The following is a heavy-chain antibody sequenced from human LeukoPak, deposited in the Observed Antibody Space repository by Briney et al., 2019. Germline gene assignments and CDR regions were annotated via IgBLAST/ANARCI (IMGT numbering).Heavy chain of an antibody. Sequence: SETLSLTCTVSGGSITISDYYWGWIRLPPGKGLEWIGTISHTGTNYYNPSLQSRVTISVDKSKNQFSLKLSSVTAADTAVYYCATREHHVLRTPGDYWGQGTLVTVSS. CDR1: GGSITISDYY. V-gene: IGHV4-39*01. CDR2: ISHTGTN. J-gene: IGHJ4*02. CDR3: ATREHHVLRTPGDY. D-gene: IGHD6-6*01.